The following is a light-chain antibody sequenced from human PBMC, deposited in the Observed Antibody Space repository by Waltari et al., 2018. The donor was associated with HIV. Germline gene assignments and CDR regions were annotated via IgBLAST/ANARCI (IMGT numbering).Light chain of an antibody. V-gene: IGLV2-8*01. CDR2: EVT. CDR3: SSFANRDGFYVL. J-gene: IGLJ2*01. CDR1: TSATAPYDY. Sequence: QSALTQPPSASGSPGPSVTLSSTGTTSATAPYDYVSWYQQNPGKAPKLVISEVTKRPSGVSDRFSGSKSGNTAFLTVSGLQAEDEADYYCSSFANRDGFYVLFGGGTRLTVL.